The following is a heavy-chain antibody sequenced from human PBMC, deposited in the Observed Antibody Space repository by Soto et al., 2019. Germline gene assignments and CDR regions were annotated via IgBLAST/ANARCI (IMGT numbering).Heavy chain of an antibody. J-gene: IGHJ4*02. V-gene: IGHV3-23*01. CDR3: AKDPRPASEWLHTSSHFDY. Sequence: GGSLRLSCAASGFTFSSYAMSWVRQAPGKGLEWVSAISGSGGSTYYADSVKGRFTISRDNSKNTLYLQMNSLRAEDTAVYYCAKDPRPASEWLHTSSHFDYWGQGTLVTVSS. D-gene: IGHD3-3*01. CDR2: ISGSGGST. CDR1: GFTFSSYA.